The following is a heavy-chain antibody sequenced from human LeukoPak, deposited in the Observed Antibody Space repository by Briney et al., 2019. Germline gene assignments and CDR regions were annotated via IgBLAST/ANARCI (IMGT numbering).Heavy chain of an antibody. Sequence: GASVKVSCKASGYTFTSYDINWVRQAPGQGLEWMGRIIPIFGTANYAQKFQGRVTITTDESTSTAYMELSSLRSEDTAVYYCASSPPGNWFDPWGQGTLVTVSS. CDR2: IIPIFGTA. J-gene: IGHJ5*02. CDR3: ASSPPGNWFDP. CDR1: GYTFTSYD. V-gene: IGHV1-69*05.